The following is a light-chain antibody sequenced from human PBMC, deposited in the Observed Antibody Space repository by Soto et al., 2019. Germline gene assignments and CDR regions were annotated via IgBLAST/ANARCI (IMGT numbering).Light chain of an antibody. V-gene: IGKV3-11*01. J-gene: IGKJ1*01. CDR1: LSVSGSQ. CDR2: QTS. Sequence: PGERATLSCRASLSVSGSQLAWYQHRPGQAPRLLIYQTSIRAAGIPARFSASGSGTDFTLTISDVQPEDFALYYCHQRQSWPRTFGQGTKVDIK. CDR3: HQRQSWPRT.